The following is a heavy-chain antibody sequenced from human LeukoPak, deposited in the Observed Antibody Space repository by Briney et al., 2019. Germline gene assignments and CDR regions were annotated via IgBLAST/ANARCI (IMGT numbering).Heavy chain of an antibody. Sequence: SETLSLTCAVYGVSFSGYYWSWIRQPPGKGLEWIGEINHSGSTNYNPSLKSRVTISVDTSKNQFSLKLSSVTAADTAVYYCARAGSLEQWLVRSFDYWGQGTLVTVSS. CDR2: INHSGST. J-gene: IGHJ4*02. V-gene: IGHV4-34*01. CDR3: ARAGSLEQWLVRSFDY. D-gene: IGHD6-19*01. CDR1: GVSFSGYY.